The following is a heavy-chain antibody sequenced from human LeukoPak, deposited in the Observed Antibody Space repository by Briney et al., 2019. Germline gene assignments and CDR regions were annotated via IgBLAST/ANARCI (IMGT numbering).Heavy chain of an antibody. V-gene: IGHV3-23*01. CDR1: GFTFSSYA. CDR2: ISGSGGST. D-gene: IGHD1-26*01. J-gene: IGHJ6*02. CDR3: AKGPSSGRYYYYGMDD. Sequence: GGSLRLSCAASGFTFSSYAMSWVRQAPGKGLEWVSAISGSGGSTYYADSVKGRFTISRDNSKNTLYLQMNSLRAEDTAVYYCAKGPSSGRYYYYGMDDWGQGTTVTVSS.